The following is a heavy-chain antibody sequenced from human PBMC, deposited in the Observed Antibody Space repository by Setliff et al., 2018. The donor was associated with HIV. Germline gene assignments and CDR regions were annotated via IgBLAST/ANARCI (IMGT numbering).Heavy chain of an antibody. D-gene: IGHD6-25*01. CDR3: VTSPGSFTSVDETEAGDY. Sequence: VASVKVSCKAPGNSFNGDFLNWVRQAPGQGLEWMGNIKLSSGGTKFAQKFLGRVTMTRDTSTNTAFMELRRLNSDDTATYFCVTSPGSFTSVDETEAGDYWGQGTLVTVSS. J-gene: IGHJ4*02. CDR2: IKLSSGGT. V-gene: IGHV1-2*02. CDR1: GNSFNGDF.